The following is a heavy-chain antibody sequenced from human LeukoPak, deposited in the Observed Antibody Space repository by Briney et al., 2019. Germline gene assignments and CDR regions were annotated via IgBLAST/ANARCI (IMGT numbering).Heavy chain of an antibody. CDR3: AKGNYGSGSYYNDY. Sequence: ASVKVSCKASGYTFTSYGISWVRQAPGQGLEWMGWISAYNGNTNYAQKLQGRVTMTTDTSTSTAYMELRSLRSDDTAVYYCAKGNYGSGSYYNDYWGQGTLVTVSS. D-gene: IGHD3-10*01. J-gene: IGHJ4*02. V-gene: IGHV1-18*01. CDR1: GYTFTSYG. CDR2: ISAYNGNT.